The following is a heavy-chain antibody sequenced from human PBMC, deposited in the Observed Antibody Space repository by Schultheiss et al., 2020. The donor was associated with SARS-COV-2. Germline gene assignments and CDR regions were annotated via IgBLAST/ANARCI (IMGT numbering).Heavy chain of an antibody. D-gene: IGHD6-19*01. CDR2: ISSSSSYT. CDR1: GFTFSDHY. Sequence: GGSLRLSCATSGFTFSDHYMDWVRQAPGKGLEWVSYISSSSSYTNYADSVKGRFTISRDNSKNTLYLQMNSLRAEDTAVYYCARDGVWQWLAYWGQGTLVTVSS. V-gene: IGHV3-11*05. CDR3: ARDGVWQWLAY. J-gene: IGHJ4*02.